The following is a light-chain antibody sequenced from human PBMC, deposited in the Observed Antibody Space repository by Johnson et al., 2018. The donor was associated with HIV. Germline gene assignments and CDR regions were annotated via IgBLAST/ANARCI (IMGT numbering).Light chain of an antibody. CDR3: GTWDSGLSAGV. V-gene: IGLV1-51*01. CDR1: SSNIGNNY. CDR2: DNN. J-gene: IGLJ1*01. Sequence: QAVLTQPPSVSAAPGQKVTISCSGSSSNIGNNYVSWYQQLPGTAPKLLIYDNNKRPSGISDRFSASKSGTSATLGITGLQTGDEADYYCGTWDSGLSAGVFGTGTKVTVL.